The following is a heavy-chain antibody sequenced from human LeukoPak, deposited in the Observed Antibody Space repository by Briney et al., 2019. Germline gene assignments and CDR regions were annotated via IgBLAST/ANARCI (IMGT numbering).Heavy chain of an antibody. CDR2: IKSKTDGGTT. CDR3: TTYPGDY. J-gene: IGHJ4*02. D-gene: IGHD3-16*02. V-gene: IGHV3-15*01. Sequence: WIRQPPGKGLEWVGRIKSKTDGGTTDYAAPVKGRFTISRDDSKNTLYLQMNSLKTEDTAVYYCTTYPGDYWGQGTLVTVSS.